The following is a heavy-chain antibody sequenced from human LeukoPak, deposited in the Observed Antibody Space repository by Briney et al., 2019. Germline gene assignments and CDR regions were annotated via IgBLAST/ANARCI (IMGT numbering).Heavy chain of an antibody. J-gene: IGHJ4*02. D-gene: IGHD3-22*01. CDR1: LGTFSSHA. V-gene: IGHV1-69*04. Sequence: SVKVSCKASLGTFSSHAMSWVRQAPGQRLEWVGRIIPILGIANYAQKFQGRVTITADKSTSTAYMELSSLRSEDTAVYYCARVSGGYYDSSGYSDYWGQGTLVTVSS. CDR2: IIPILGIA. CDR3: ARVSGGYYDSSGYSDY.